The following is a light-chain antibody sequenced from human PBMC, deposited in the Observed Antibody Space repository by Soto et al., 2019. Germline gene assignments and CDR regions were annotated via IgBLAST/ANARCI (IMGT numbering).Light chain of an antibody. J-gene: IGKJ4*01. CDR1: QSVSSY. V-gene: IGKV3-11*01. CDR3: QQRSNWPPT. Sequence: EIVLTQSPATLSLSPGERATLSCRASQSVSSYLAWYQQKPGQAPRLLTYDASNRANGIPARFSGSGSGTYFTLTISSLEPEDFAVYYCQQRSNWPPTFGGGTKVEIK. CDR2: DAS.